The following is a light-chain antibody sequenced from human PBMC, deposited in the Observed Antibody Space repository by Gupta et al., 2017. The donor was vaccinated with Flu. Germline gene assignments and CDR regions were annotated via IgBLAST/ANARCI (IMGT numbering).Light chain of an antibody. CDR2: DVT. V-gene: IGLV2-14*01. Sequence: QSALPQPASVSGSPGQSITFSCTGTSSDIGSYKYVSWYQQHPGTAPQLLIYDVTTPPSGVSTRFSGSKSGDTASLTISGLQAEDEADYYCSSCTSSNTLVFGGGTRLTVL. CDR3: SSCTSSNTLV. J-gene: IGLJ2*01. CDR1: SSDIGSYKY.